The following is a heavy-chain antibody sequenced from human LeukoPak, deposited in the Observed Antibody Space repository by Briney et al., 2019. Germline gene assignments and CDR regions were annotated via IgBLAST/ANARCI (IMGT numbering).Heavy chain of an antibody. J-gene: IGHJ4*02. D-gene: IGHD3-9*01. CDR1: GGSISSSSYY. CDR3: ASLEYYDILTGYSPVDY. Sequence: SETLSLTCTVSGGSISSSSYYWGWIRQPPGKGLEWIGSIYYSGSTYYNPSLKSRVTISVDTSKNQFSLKLSSVTAADTAVYYCASLEYYDILTGYSPVDYWGQGTLVTVSS. CDR2: IYYSGST. V-gene: IGHV4-39*01.